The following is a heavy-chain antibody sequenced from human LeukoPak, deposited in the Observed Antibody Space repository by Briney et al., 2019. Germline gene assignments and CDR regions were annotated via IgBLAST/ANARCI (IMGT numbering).Heavy chain of an antibody. CDR2: AYNSGST. J-gene: IGHJ3*02. D-gene: IGHD6-6*01. CDR3: ARGKYSSSDAFDI. CDR1: GDSVSSDSYY. V-gene: IGHV4-61*01. Sequence: SETLSLTCSVSGDSVSSDSYYWSWIRQPPGKGLEWIGYAYNSGSTNYNPSLKSRITISVETSKNQFSLKLNSVTAADMAVYYCARGKYSSSDAFDIWGQGTMVTVSS.